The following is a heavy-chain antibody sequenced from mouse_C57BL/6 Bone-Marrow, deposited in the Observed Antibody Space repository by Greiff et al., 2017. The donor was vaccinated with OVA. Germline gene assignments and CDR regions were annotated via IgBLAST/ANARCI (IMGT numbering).Heavy chain of an antibody. V-gene: IGHV1-72*01. CDR2: IDPNRGGT. Sequence: QVQLQQPGAELVKPGASVKLSCTASGYTFTRYWMHWLKPRPGRGLEWIGRIDPNRGGTTYHETFQSTATLTVDKPSSTAYMQLSSLTSEDSAVYYCARAQLLYWYCDVWGTGTTVTVSS. CDR3: ARAQLLYWYCDV. J-gene: IGHJ1*03. D-gene: IGHD4-1*02. CDR1: GYTFTRYW.